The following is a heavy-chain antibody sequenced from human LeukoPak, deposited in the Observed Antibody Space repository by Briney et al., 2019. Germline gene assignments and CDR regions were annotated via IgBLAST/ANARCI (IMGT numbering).Heavy chain of an antibody. Sequence: GASVKVSCKASGGTFSSYAISWVRQAPGQGLEWMGRIIPILGIANYAQKFQGRVTITADKSTSTAYMELSSLRSEDTAVYYCARDGSYSSSLWNFDYWGQGTLVTVSS. CDR2: IIPILGIA. CDR3: ARDGSYSSSLWNFDY. D-gene: IGHD6-13*01. CDR1: GGTFSSYA. J-gene: IGHJ4*02. V-gene: IGHV1-69*04.